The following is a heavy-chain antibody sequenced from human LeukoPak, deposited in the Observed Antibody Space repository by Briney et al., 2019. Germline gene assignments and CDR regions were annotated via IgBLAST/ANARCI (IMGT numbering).Heavy chain of an antibody. CDR2: ISTYNGNT. CDR3: ARRSHELDAWSAYHGWFDP. CDR1: GYTFTRYG. Sequence: GASVKVSCKTSGYTFTRYGISWVRQAPGQGLEWMGWISTYNGNTNYAQKLQGRVTLTTDTSTSTAYMELGSLRSDDTAVYYCARRSHELDAWSAYHGWFDPWGQGTLVTVSS. V-gene: IGHV1-18*01. J-gene: IGHJ5*02. D-gene: IGHD3-3*01.